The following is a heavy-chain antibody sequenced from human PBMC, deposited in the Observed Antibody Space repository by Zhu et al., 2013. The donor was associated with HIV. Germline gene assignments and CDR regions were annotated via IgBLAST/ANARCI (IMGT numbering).Heavy chain of an antibody. V-gene: IGHV1-18*01. Sequence: QVQVVQSGPEVGKPGASVTVSCKASGYTFSGHYLHWVRQAPGQGLEWMGWISAYNGNTNYAQKLQGRVTMTTDTVTNTAYMELRSLRSDDTAVYYCARVQWRSGTNSDFDSWGQGTLVTVSS. D-gene: IGHD6-19*01. J-gene: IGHJ4*02. CDR2: ISAYNGNT. CDR3: ARVQWRSGTNSDFDS. CDR1: GYTFSGHY.